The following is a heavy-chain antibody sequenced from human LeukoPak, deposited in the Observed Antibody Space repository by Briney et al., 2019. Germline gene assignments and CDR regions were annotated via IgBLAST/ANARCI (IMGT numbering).Heavy chain of an antibody. V-gene: IGHV3-74*01. D-gene: IGHD3-22*01. CDR3: AREHSGGGNYYDSSGYYRSFDY. CDR2: IKSDGSRT. CDR1: GFTFSSYW. Sequence: GGSLRLSCAASGFTFSSYWMHWVRQVPGKGLVWVSGIKSDGSRTDFADSVKGRFTISRDNAKNSLYLQMSSLRVEDTAVYYCAREHSGGGNYYDSSGYYRSFDYWGQGTPVTVSS. J-gene: IGHJ4*02.